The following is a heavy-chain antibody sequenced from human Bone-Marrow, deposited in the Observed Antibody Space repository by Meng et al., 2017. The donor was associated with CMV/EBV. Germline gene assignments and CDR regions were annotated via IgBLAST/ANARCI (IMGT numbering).Heavy chain of an antibody. CDR3: ASAMVRTVTTYYYYLYGLDV. Sequence: SVKVSCKASGGTFSRYAFSWVRQAPGQGLEWMGGISPMIDKAHYAQKFQGIVTITADKPTSTAYMELSSLKSDDTAVYYCASAMVRTVTTYYYYLYGLDVWGRGTTVTV. J-gene: IGHJ6*02. CDR2: ISPMIDKA. V-gene: IGHV1-69*10. CDR1: GGTFSRYA. D-gene: IGHD3-10*01.